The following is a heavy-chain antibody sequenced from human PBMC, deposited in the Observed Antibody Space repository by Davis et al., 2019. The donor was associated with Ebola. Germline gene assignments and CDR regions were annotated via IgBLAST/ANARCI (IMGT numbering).Heavy chain of an antibody. CDR2: INEDESTT. D-gene: IGHD1-14*01. Sequence: GESLKISCAASGFSFSSYWMHWVRQTPGKGLVWVSRINEDESTTSYADSVQGRFTISRDNARNSLYLQMNSLRAEDTAFYYCVKASGFGNHPLNGWGQGTLVTVSS. CDR1: GFSFSSYW. J-gene: IGHJ4*02. CDR3: VKASGFGNHPLNG. V-gene: IGHV3-74*01.